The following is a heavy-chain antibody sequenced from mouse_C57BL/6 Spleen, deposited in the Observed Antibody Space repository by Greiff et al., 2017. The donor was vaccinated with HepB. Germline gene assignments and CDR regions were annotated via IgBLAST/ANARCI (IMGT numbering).Heavy chain of an antibody. CDR2: ISYDGSN. CDR3: ARGSYWYFDV. Sequence: DVQLQESGPGLVKPSQSLSLTCSVTGYSITSGYYWNWIRQFPGNKLEWMGYISYDGSNNYNPSLKNRISITRDTSKNQFFLKLNSVTTEDTATYYCARGSYWYFDVWGTGTTVTVSS. J-gene: IGHJ1*03. CDR1: GYSITSGYY. V-gene: IGHV3-6*01.